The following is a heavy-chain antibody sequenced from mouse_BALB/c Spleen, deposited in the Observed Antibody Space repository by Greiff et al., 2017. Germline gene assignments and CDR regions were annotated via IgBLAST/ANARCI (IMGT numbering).Heavy chain of an antibody. CDR3: ARSPYYYGSSYWYFDV. Sequence: EVKLMESGGGLVQPGGSRKLSCAASGFTFSSFGMHWVRQAPEKGLEWVAYISSGSSTIYYADTVKGRFTISRDNPKNTLFLQMTSLRSEDTAMYYCARSPYYYGSSYWYFDVWGAGTTVTVSS. V-gene: IGHV5-17*02. CDR1: GFTFSSFG. D-gene: IGHD1-1*01. CDR2: ISSGSSTI. J-gene: IGHJ1*01.